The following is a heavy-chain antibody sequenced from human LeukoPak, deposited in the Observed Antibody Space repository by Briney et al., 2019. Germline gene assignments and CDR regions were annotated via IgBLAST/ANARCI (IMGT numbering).Heavy chain of an antibody. D-gene: IGHD5-12*01. CDR2: ISGSGAST. CDR3: AKGRRGYTHYYLDS. CDR1: GFSFNGYA. V-gene: IGHV3-23*01. Sequence: PGGSLRLSCAASGFSFNGYAMSWVRQAPGKGLEWVSSISGSGASTFYAESVKGRVTPSKDTSSNTLFLQMNSQRAEDTAVYYGAKGRRGYTHYYLDSWGQGTHVTVS. J-gene: IGHJ4*02.